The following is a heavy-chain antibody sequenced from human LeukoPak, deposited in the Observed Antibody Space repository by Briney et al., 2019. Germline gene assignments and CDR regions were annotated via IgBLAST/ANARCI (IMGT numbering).Heavy chain of an antibody. CDR3: ASPQIVATIWYAFDI. CDR1: GFTFNNYG. D-gene: IGHD5-12*01. CDR2: ISSSSSYI. J-gene: IGHJ3*02. Sequence: GGSLRLSCAASGFTFNNYGVHWVRQAPGKGLEWVSSISSSSSYIYYADSVKGRFTISRDNAKNSLYLQMNSLRAEDTAVYYCASPQIVATIWYAFDIWGQGTMVTVSS. V-gene: IGHV3-21*01.